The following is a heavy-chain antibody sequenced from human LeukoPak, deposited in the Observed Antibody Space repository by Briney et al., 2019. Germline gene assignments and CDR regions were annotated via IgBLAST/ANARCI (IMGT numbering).Heavy chain of an antibody. CDR2: ISGGTYTT. CDR1: GFTFSTYS. D-gene: IGHD3-3*01. CDR3: AKDYYDPYYFDY. J-gene: IGHJ4*02. Sequence: PGGSLRLSCAASGFTFSTYSMNWVRQAPGKGLEWVSSISGGTYTTYYADSVKGRFTISRDNSKNTLYLQMNSLRAEDTAIYYCAKDYYDPYYFDYWGQGTLVTVSS. V-gene: IGHV3-23*01.